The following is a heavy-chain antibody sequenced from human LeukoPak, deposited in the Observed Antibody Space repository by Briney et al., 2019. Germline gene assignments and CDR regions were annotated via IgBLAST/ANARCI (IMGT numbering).Heavy chain of an antibody. J-gene: IGHJ4*02. CDR3: ARVATGDYFDY. Sequence: SQTLSLTRTVSGGSISSGGYYWSWIRQPPGKGLEWIGYIYHSGSTYYNPSLKSRVTISVDRSKNQFSLKLSSVTAADTAVYYCARVATGDYFDYWGQGTLVTVSS. V-gene: IGHV4-30-2*01. D-gene: IGHD2-8*02. CDR2: IYHSGST. CDR1: GGSISSGGYY.